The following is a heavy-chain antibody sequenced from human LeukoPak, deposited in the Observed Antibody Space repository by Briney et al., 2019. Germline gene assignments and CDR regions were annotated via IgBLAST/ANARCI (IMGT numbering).Heavy chain of an antibody. Sequence: SETLSLTCAVYGGSFSGYYWSWIRQPPGKGLEWIGEINHSGSTNYNPSLKSRVTISVDTSKNQFSLKLSSVTAADTAVYYCARDLSYYDSSGYREFDYWGQGTLVTVSS. V-gene: IGHV4-34*01. J-gene: IGHJ4*02. CDR2: INHSGST. D-gene: IGHD3-22*01. CDR1: GGSFSGYY. CDR3: ARDLSYYDSSGYREFDY.